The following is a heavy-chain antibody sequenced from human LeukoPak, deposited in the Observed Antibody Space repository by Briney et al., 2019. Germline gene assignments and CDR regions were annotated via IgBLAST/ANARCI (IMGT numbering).Heavy chain of an antibody. CDR2: IFYSGRT. V-gene: IGHV4-39*01. CDR3: ARQGTYYDKIYYFDY. D-gene: IGHD3-16*01. J-gene: IGHJ4*02. Sequence: SETLSLTCTVSGSSISSSTTYWGWIRQPPGKGLEWIASIFYSGRTWNNPSLKSRVTISVDTSKNQFSLKVSAVTAADTAVYYCARQGTYYDKIYYFDYWGQGTLVTVSS. CDR1: GSSISSSTTY.